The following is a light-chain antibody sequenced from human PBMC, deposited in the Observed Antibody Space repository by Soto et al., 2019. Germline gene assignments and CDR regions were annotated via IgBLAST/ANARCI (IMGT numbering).Light chain of an antibody. CDR3: HQSGSSPRT. CDR1: QSLHSNF. Sequence: EIVLTQFPATLSLSPGERATLSCRASQSLHSNFLVWYQQKPGQAPRHLISSASRRTTGIPDRFSGSGSGTDFALTFSRLDPEDLAGYYCHQSGSSPRTFGHGTKV. CDR2: SAS. J-gene: IGKJ3*01. V-gene: IGKV3-20*01.